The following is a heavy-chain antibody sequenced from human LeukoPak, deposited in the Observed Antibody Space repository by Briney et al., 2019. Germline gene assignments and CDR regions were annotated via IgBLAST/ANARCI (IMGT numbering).Heavy chain of an antibody. V-gene: IGHV3-23*01. CDR1: RFTFSSYA. CDR3: AKDGDCTNGVCPYYYYGMDV. Sequence: PGGSLRLSCAASRFTFSSYAMSWVRQAPGKGLEWVSAISGSGGSTYYADSVKGRFTISRDNSKNTLYLQMNSLRAEDTAVYYCAKDGDCTNGVCPYYYYGMDVWGQGTTVTVSS. J-gene: IGHJ6*02. CDR2: ISGSGGST. D-gene: IGHD2-8*01.